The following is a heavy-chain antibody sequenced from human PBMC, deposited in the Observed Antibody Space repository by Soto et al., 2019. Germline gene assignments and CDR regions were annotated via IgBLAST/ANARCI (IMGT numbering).Heavy chain of an antibody. CDR2: ISGSGGST. CDR3: AKSQGDTAMFQLWLFSDRGYYYYGMDV. J-gene: IGHJ6*02. V-gene: IGHV3-23*01. D-gene: IGHD5-18*01. Sequence: PGGSLRLSCAASGFTFSSYAMSWVRQAPGKGLEWVSAISGSGGSTYYADSVKGRFTISRDNSKNTLYLQMNSLRAEDTAVYYCAKSQGDTAMFQLWLFSDRGYYYYGMDVWGQGTTVTVSS. CDR1: GFTFSSYA.